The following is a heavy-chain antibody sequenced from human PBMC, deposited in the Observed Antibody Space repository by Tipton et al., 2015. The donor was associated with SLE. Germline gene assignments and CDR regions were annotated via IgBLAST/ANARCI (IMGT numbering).Heavy chain of an antibody. V-gene: IGHV4-39*01. D-gene: IGHD5-24*01. CDR2: IYYSGST. Sequence: TLSLTCTASGGSISSSSYYWGWIRQPPGKGLEWIGSIYYSGSTYYNPSLKSRVTISVDTSKNQFSLKLSSVTAADTAVYYCASSRDPYGYFDLWGRGTLVTVSS. CDR1: GGSISSSSYY. CDR3: ASSRDPYGYFDL. J-gene: IGHJ2*01.